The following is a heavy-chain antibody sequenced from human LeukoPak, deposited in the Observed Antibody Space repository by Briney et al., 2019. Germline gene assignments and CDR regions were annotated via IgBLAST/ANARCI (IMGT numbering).Heavy chain of an antibody. D-gene: IGHD3-22*01. V-gene: IGHV3-23*01. J-gene: IGHJ4*02. CDR1: GFTFSSYA. CDR2: ISGSGGST. Sequence: GGSLRLSCVVCGFTFSSYAMSWVRQAPGEGLEWVSAISGSGGSTYYADSVKGRFTISRDHSMHTLYLQMNSLRAEDTAVYYCAKSDYYDSSGHPSSFDYWGQGTLVTVSS. CDR3: AKSDYYDSSGHPSSFDY.